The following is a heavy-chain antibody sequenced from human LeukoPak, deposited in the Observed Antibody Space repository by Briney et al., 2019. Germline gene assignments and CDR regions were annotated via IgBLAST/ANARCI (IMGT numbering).Heavy chain of an antibody. CDR2: ISCDGSNK. CDR3: ARENYDILTGYPNWFDP. V-gene: IGHV3-30*04. CDR1: GFTFSSYA. Sequence: HAGGSLRLSCAASGFTFSSYAMHWVRQAPGKGLEWVAVISCDGSNKYYADSVKGRFTISRDNSKNTLYLQMNSLRAEDTAVYYCARENYDILTGYPNWFDPWGQGTLVTVSS. J-gene: IGHJ5*02. D-gene: IGHD3-9*01.